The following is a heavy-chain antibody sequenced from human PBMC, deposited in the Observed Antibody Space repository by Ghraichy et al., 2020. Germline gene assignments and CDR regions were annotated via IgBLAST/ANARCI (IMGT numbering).Heavy chain of an antibody. CDR1: GYTFANDA. V-gene: IGHV1-18*04. J-gene: IGHJ5*02. CDR2: ISAYSGNT. Sequence: ASVKVSCKASGYTFANDAVTWVRQVPGHGLEWMGWISAYSGNTKYVPKLQGRVTLSTDPATSTPSMELTSLTFDDTAVYYCASGGSEWNWLDPWGQGTLVIVSS. D-gene: IGHD3-10*01. CDR3: ASGGSEWNWLDP.